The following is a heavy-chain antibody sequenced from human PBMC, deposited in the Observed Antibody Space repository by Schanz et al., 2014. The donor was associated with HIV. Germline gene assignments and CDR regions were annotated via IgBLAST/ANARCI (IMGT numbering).Heavy chain of an antibody. CDR2: ISTSGSVK. CDR1: GFVFSSYA. Sequence: EVQLVESGGGLVQPGGSLRLSCAASGFVFSSYAMHWVRQAPGKGLEWLSSISTSGSVKNYGDSVKGRFTISRDNAKTLLYLQMNSLRDEDTAVYYCANEEVPNDYWGQGTLVTVSS. CDR3: ANEEVPNDY. J-gene: IGHJ4*02. V-gene: IGHV3-48*02.